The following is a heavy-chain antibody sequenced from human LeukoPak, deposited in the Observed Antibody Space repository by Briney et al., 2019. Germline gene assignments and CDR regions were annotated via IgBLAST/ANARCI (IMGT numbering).Heavy chain of an antibody. J-gene: IGHJ4*02. CDR1: GFTFSSYA. D-gene: IGHD6-13*01. CDR3: AKDPTSTPYSSSWFDY. CDR2: ISGSGGST. Sequence: GGSLRLSCAASGFTFSSYAMSWVRQAPGKGLEWVSAISGSGGSTYYADSVKGRFTISRDNSKNTLYLQMSSLRAEDTAVYYCAKDPTSTPYSSSWFDYWGQGTLVTVSS. V-gene: IGHV3-23*01.